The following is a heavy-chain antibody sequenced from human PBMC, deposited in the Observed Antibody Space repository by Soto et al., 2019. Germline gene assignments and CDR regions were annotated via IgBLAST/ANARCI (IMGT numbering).Heavy chain of an antibody. CDR3: AKGID. CDR1: GFTFRSYA. V-gene: IGHV3-23*01. J-gene: IGHJ4*02. CDR2: IADSRDRT. D-gene: IGHD2-15*01. Sequence: EVQLLESGGGLVQPGGSLRLSCAGSGFTFRSYAMRWVRQAPGKGLEWVSVIADSRDRTYYADSVKGRFTISRDNSKNTLYLQMHNLRAEDTATYYCAKGIDWGQGTRVTVSS.